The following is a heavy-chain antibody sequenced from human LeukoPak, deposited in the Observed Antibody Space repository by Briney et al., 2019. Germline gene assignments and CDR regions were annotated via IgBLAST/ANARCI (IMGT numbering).Heavy chain of an antibody. CDR1: GFTFDDYA. CDR3: AKDIGGPQDY. Sequence: GGSLRLSCAASGFTFDDYAMHWVRQAPGKGLEWVSGISWNSGSIGYADSVKGRFTISRDNAKNSLYLQMNSLRAEDTALYYCAKDIGGPQDYWGQGTLVTVSS. D-gene: IGHD3-10*01. J-gene: IGHJ4*02. CDR2: ISWNSGSI. V-gene: IGHV3-9*01.